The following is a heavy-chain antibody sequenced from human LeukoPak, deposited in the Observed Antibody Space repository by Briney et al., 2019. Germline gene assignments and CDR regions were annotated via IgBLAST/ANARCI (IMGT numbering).Heavy chain of an antibody. Sequence: GGSLRLTCAASGFTVSSNYMSWVRQAPGKGLEWVSVIYSGGSTYYADSVKGRFTISRDNSKNTLYLQMNSLRADDAAVYYCVRVVGYWGQGTLVTVSS. D-gene: IGHD3-10*01. J-gene: IGHJ4*02. CDR3: VRVVGY. CDR1: GFTVSSNY. V-gene: IGHV3-66*01. CDR2: IYSGGST.